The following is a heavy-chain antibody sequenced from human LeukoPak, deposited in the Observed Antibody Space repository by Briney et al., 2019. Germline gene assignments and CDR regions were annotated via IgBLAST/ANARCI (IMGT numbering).Heavy chain of an antibody. CDR3: ARDTGAYYDSGGLDY. D-gene: IGHD3-22*01. V-gene: IGHV3-23*01. Sequence: GGSLRLSCAASGFTLSSYAMSWVRQAPGKGLEWVSAISDTGNTYHADSVKGRFTISRDSSKNTLFLQMNSLRAEDTAVYYCARDTGAYYDSGGLDYWGQGTLVTVSS. J-gene: IGHJ4*02. CDR2: ISDTGNT. CDR1: GFTLSSYA.